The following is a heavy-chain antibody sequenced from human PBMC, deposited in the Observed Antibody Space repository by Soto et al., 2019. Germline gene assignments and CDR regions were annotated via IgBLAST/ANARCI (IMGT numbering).Heavy chain of an antibody. CDR2: ISYDGSNK. CDR3: AKDLEHYYDSSGYYFDY. V-gene: IGHV3-30*18. D-gene: IGHD3-22*01. CDR1: GFTFSSYG. Sequence: GGSLRLSCAASGFTFSSYGMHWVRQAPGKGLEWVAVISYDGSNKYYADSVKGRFTISRDNSKNTLYLQMNSLRAEDTAVYYCAKDLEHYYDSSGYYFDYWGQGTLVTVPQ. J-gene: IGHJ4*02.